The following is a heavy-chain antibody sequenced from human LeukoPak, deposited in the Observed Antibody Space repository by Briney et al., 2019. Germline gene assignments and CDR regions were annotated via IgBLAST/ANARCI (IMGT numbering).Heavy chain of an antibody. CDR1: GFTFSAYW. CDR3: TRDSGRFRLDY. CDR2: ISGSGGST. D-gene: IGHD6-19*01. J-gene: IGHJ4*02. V-gene: IGHV3-23*01. Sequence: PGGSLRLSYAASGFTFSAYWMTWVRQAPGKGLEWVSAISGSGGSTYYADSVKGRFTISRDNAKNSLYLQMNSLRVEDTAVYYCTRDSGRFRLDYWGQGILVTVSS.